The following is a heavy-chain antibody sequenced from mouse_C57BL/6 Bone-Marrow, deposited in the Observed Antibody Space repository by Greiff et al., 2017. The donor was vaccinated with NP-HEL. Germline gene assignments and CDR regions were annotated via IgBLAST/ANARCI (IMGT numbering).Heavy chain of an antibody. CDR3: ARIYEGFYWYFDV. CDR2: IDPSDSYT. D-gene: IGHD3-3*01. CDR1: GYTFTSYW. J-gene: IGHJ1*03. V-gene: IGHV1-50*01. Sequence: QVQLQQPGAELVKPGASVKLSCKASGYTFTSYWMQWVKQRPGQGLEWIGEIDPSDSYTNYNQKFKGKATLTVDTSSSTAYMQLSSLTSEDSAVYYCARIYEGFYWYFDVWGTGTTVTVSS.